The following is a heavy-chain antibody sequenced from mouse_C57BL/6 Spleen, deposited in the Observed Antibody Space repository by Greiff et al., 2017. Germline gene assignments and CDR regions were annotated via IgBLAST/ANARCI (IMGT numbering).Heavy chain of an antibody. CDR1: GYAFSSSW. V-gene: IGHV1-82*01. CDR2: IYPGDGDT. Sequence: VQLQQSGPELVKPGASVKISCMASGYAFSSSWMNWVKQRPGKGLEWIGRIYPGDGDTNYNGKFKGKATLTADKSSSTAYMQLSSLTSEDSAVYFCARDPYYGSSYWYFDVWGTGTTVTVSS. D-gene: IGHD1-1*01. J-gene: IGHJ1*03. CDR3: ARDPYYGSSYWYFDV.